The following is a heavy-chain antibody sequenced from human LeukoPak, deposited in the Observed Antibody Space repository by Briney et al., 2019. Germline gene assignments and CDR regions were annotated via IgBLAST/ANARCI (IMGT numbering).Heavy chain of an antibody. CDR1: GYSFTSYW. D-gene: IGHD1-26*01. CDR3: ASPSAGGVGATTGAFDI. V-gene: IGHV5-51*01. CDR2: IYPGDSDT. J-gene: IGHJ3*02. Sequence: GEPLKISCKGSGYSFTSYWIGWVRQMPGKGLEWMGIIYPGDSDTRYSPSFQGQVTISADKSISTAYLQWSSLKGSDTAMYYCASPSAGGVGATTGAFDIWGQGTMVTVSS.